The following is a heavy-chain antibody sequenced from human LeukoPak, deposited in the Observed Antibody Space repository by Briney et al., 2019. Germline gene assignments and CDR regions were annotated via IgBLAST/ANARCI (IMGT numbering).Heavy chain of an antibody. CDR2: IKPDGNEK. D-gene: IGHD2-2*01. CDR3: SGRDSSRSPRAY. CDR1: GPTFTDFW. Sequence: PGGSLRLSCAASGPTFTDFWMNWVRLAPGRGLEWLANIKPDGNEKYYVDSVKGRFAISRDNAKNEVYLEMNSLRAEDTGVYYCSGRDSSRSPRAYWGQGTLVSVSS. J-gene: IGHJ4*02. V-gene: IGHV3-7*01.